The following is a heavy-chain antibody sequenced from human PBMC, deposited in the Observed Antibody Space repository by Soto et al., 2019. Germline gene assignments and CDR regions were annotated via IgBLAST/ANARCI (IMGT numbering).Heavy chain of an antibody. D-gene: IGHD6-13*01. CDR2: IHYSGTT. Sequence: QVQLQESGPGLVKPSETLSLTCTVSGGSISSSYWGWVRQPPGKGLEWIGYIHYSGTTSYNPSLKSRFTISVDTSKNQFSLNLNSMTAADTAMYYCARVQSGSLPIDFDYWGQGTLVTVSS. J-gene: IGHJ4*02. CDR3: ARVQSGSLPIDFDY. V-gene: IGHV4-59*01. CDR1: GGSISSSY.